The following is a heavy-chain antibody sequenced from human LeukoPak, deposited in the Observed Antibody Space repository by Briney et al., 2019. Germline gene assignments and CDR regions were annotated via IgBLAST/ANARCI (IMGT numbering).Heavy chain of an antibody. CDR2: IYHSGST. CDR3: ASSCSSTSCHAAFDI. Sequence: PSETLSLTCAVSGYSISSGYYWGWIRQPPGKGLEWIGSIYHSGSTYYNPSLKSRVTISVDTSKNQFSLKLSSVTAADTAVYYCASSCSSTSCHAAFDIWGQGTMVTVSS. D-gene: IGHD2-2*01. V-gene: IGHV4-38-2*01. J-gene: IGHJ3*02. CDR1: GYSISSGYY.